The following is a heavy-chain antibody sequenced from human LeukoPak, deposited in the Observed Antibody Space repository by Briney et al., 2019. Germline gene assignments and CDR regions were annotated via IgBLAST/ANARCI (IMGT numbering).Heavy chain of an antibody. D-gene: IGHD5-12*01. V-gene: IGHV3-30*18. CDR3: AKLGSGYDIDY. CDR1: GFTFSSYG. CDR2: ISYDGSNK. J-gene: IGHJ4*02. Sequence: GGSLRLSCAASGFTFSSYGMPWVRQAPGKGLEWVAVISYDGSNKYYADSVKGRFTISRDNSKNTLYLQMNSLRAEDTAVYYCAKLGSGYDIDYWGQGTLVTVSS.